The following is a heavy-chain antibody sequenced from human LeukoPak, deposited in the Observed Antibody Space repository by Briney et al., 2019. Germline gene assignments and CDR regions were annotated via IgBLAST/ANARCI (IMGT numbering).Heavy chain of an antibody. J-gene: IGHJ6*02. CDR2: INLNGNVN. D-gene: IGHD3-16*01. CDR3: ARGGGLDV. CDR1: GFTFSSYW. V-gene: IGHV3-7*03. Sequence: GGSLRLSCAASGFTFSSYWMNWARQAPGKGLEWVASINLNGNVNYYVDSVKGRFTISRDNAKNSLYLQMSNLRAEDTAVYFCARGGGLDVWGQGATVTVSS.